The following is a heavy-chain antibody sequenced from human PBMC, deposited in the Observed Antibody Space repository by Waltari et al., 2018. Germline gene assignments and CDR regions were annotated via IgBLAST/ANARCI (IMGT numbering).Heavy chain of an antibody. J-gene: IGHJ4*02. V-gene: IGHV3-53*01. CDR2: IYSGGST. CDR1: GFTVSSNY. Sequence: EVQLVESGGGLIQPGGSLRLSCAASGFTVSSNYMSWVRQAPGKGLEWVSVIYSGGSTYYAYSVKGRFTISRDNPKNTLYLQMNSLRAEDTAVYYCARGYCSSTSCYALDYWGQGTLVTVSS. D-gene: IGHD2-2*01. CDR3: ARGYCSSTSCYALDY.